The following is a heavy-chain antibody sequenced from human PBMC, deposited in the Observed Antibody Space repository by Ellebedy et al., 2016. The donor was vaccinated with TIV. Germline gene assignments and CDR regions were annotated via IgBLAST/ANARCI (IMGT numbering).Heavy chain of an antibody. D-gene: IGHD5-18*01. J-gene: IGHJ4*02. CDR3: ARLGGHGYSYGLDY. Sequence: GESLKISCAASGFTFSSYDMHWVRQGSGNGLEWVSSIGAAGDTYYAGFVKGRVAISRENAKNSLYLQMNSLRAEDTAVYYCARLGGHGYSYGLDYWGQGILVIVSS. CDR1: GFTFSSYD. V-gene: IGHV3-13*01. CDR2: IGAAGDT.